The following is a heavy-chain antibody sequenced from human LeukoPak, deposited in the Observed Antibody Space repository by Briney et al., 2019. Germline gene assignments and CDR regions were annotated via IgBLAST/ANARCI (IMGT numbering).Heavy chain of an antibody. D-gene: IGHD4-17*01. CDR1: GFTFNNCA. J-gene: IGHJ4*02. Sequence: GVSLRLSCAASGFTFNNCAMNWVRQAPGKGLEWVSSISDGGETTYYADSAKGRFTISRDNSQNTLYLQMNSLRAEDTAVYYCARDYADYVGYFFFDYWGQGTLVTVSS. CDR3: ARDYADYVGYFFFDY. CDR2: ISDGGETT. V-gene: IGHV3-23*01.